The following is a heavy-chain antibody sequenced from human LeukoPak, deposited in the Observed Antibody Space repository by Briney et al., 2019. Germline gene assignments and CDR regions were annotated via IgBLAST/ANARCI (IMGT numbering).Heavy chain of an antibody. CDR3: ARAGLPIYYYYMDV. CDR2: INPNSADT. CDR1: GYTFTDYY. Sequence: ASVKVSCKASGYTFTDYYVHWVRQAPGQGLEWMGWINPNSADTSYAQKFQGRVTMTRDTSISTAYMELSGLRSNDTAVYYCARAGLPIYYYYMDVWGKGTTVTVSS. V-gene: IGHV1-2*02. D-gene: IGHD5-18*01. J-gene: IGHJ6*03.